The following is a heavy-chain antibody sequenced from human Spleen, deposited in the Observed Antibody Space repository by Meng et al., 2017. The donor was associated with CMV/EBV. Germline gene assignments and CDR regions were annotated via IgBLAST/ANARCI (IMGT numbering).Heavy chain of an antibody. Sequence: SSDNWWSWVRQAQGKGLEWIGYIYYSGSTYYNPSLKSRVTISVDTSKNQFSLKLSSVTAADTAVYYCARKRYCSSTSCQGVRWFDPWGQGTLVTVSS. D-gene: IGHD2-2*01. V-gene: IGHV4-30-4*01. J-gene: IGHJ5*02. CDR3: ARKRYCSSTSCQGVRWFDP. CDR1: SSDNW. CDR2: IYYSGST.